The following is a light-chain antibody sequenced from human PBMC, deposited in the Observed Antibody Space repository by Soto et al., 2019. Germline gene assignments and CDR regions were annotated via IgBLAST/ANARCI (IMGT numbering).Light chain of an antibody. CDR1: RSVSASY. Sequence: EIVLTQSPGTLSLSPGERATLSCRTSRSVSASYLAWYQQKPGKAPRLLIYGASSMATGFPDRFSGSGSGTDFTLTISILEPEDSAVYSCQQYDTSATFGQGTKLEI. CDR3: QQYDTSAT. J-gene: IGKJ2*01. CDR2: GAS. V-gene: IGKV3-20*01.